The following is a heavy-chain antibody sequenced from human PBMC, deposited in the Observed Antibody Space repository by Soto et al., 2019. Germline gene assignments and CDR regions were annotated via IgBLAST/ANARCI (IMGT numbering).Heavy chain of an antibody. D-gene: IGHD3-10*01. V-gene: IGHV3-21*01. CDR3: ARDRITMVRGVPGYYYYGMDV. Sequence: GGSLRLSCAASGFTFSSYSMNWVRQAPGKGLEWVSSISSSSSYIYYADSVKGRFTISRDNAKNSLYLQMNSLRAEDTAVYYCARDRITMVRGVPGYYYYGMDVWGQGTTVTVSS. J-gene: IGHJ6*02. CDR2: ISSSSSYI. CDR1: GFTFSSYS.